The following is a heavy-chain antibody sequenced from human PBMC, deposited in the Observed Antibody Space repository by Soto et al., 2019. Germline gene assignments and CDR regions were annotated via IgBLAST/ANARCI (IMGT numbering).Heavy chain of an antibody. J-gene: IGHJ4*02. CDR3: ARDRDGQNNEDLCYFDY. V-gene: IGHV3-66*01. Sequence: GGSLSLSCAASGITVSRNYISWVRQAPGKGLEWVSVIYSGGSTYYADSVKRRFTISRDNSKNTLYLQMNSLRAEDTAVYYCARDRDGQNNEDLCYFDYWGQGTLVTVSS. D-gene: IGHD1-1*01. CDR2: IYSGGST. CDR1: GITVSRNY.